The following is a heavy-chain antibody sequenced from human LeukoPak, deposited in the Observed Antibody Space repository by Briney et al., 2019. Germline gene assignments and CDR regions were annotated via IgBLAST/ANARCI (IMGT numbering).Heavy chain of an antibody. Sequence: PSETLSLTCAVYGGSFSGYYWSWIRQPPGKGLEWIGEINHSGSTNYNPSLKSRVTISVDTSKNQFSLKLSSVTAADTAVYYCARVKYQLLFWFDPWGQGTLVTVSS. CDR3: ARVKYQLLFWFDP. J-gene: IGHJ5*02. V-gene: IGHV4-34*01. CDR1: GGSFSGYY. D-gene: IGHD2-2*01. CDR2: INHSGST.